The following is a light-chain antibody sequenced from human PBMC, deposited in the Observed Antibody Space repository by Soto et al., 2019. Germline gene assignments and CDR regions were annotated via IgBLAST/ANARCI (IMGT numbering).Light chain of an antibody. CDR3: RQSYPNLS. J-gene: IGKJ4*01. CDR2: AAS. Sequence: DIQMTQSPSSLSASVGDRVTITCRASQSVITYLSWYQQKAGKAPKLLIYAASSLPSGVPSRFSGSGSGTEFTITISRLQPEDVATYYWRQSYPNLSFGGGTKVEIK. CDR1: QSVITY. V-gene: IGKV1-39*01.